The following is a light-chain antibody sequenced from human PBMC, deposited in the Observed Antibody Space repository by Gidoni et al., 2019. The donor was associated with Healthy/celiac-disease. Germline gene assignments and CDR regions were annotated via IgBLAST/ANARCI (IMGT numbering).Light chain of an antibody. J-gene: IGKJ1*01. CDR2: WAS. CDR1: QSGLYSSNNKNY. Sequence: DIVMTQSPDSLTVSLGARATINCKSSQSGLYSSNNKNYLAWYQQKPGQPPKLLIYWASTRESGVPDRFSGSGSGTDFTLTISSLQAEDLAVYYCQQYYSTPRTFGQGTKVEIK. V-gene: IGKV4-1*01. CDR3: QQYYSTPRT.